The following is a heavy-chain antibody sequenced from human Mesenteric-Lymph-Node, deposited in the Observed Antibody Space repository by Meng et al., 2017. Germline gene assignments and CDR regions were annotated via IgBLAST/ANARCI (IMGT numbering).Heavy chain of an antibody. V-gene: IGHV3-21*01. CDR3: ARDTPGLLFDY. CDR2: ISSSSNYI. J-gene: IGHJ4*02. CDR1: GFIFSSYT. D-gene: IGHD5-18*01. Sequence: EVQLVESGGGPVKPGGSLRLSCAASGFIFSSYTMNWVRRAPGKGLEWVSSISSSSNYIYSADSVKGRFTISRDNAKNSLYLQMNSLRAEDTAVYYCARDTPGLLFDYWGQGTLVTVSS.